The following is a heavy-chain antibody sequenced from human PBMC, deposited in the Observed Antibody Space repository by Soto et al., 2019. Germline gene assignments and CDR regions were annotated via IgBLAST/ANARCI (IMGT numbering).Heavy chain of an antibody. J-gene: IGHJ6*02. Sequence: EVQLVDSGGGLVKPGGSLRLSCEASGFSVSKAWMNWVRQAPGKGLEWVGRIKTRDEGETTNYVAPVKGRFTISRDDSKNTLYLQMNSLKTEDTAVYYCTTGSVEGFWGQGTTVTVSS. CDR3: TTGSVEGF. D-gene: IGHD2-15*01. CDR2: IKTRDEGETT. CDR1: GFSVSKAW. V-gene: IGHV3-15*07.